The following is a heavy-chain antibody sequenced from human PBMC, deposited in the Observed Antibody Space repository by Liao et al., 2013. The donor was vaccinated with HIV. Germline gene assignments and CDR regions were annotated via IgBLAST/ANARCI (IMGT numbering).Heavy chain of an antibody. V-gene: IGHV4-34*01. D-gene: IGHD3-22*01. CDR3: ATQWGNGYDPFDD. CDR1: GGSLSGYY. Sequence: QVQLQQWGAGLLKPSETLSLTCAVYGGSLSGYYWSWIRQPPGKGLEWIGEVNQSGSANYNPSLKSRITISIHTSKNQFSLKLSSVTAADTAVYYCATQWGNGYDPFDDWGQGALVTVSS. CDR2: VNQSGSA. J-gene: IGHJ4*02.